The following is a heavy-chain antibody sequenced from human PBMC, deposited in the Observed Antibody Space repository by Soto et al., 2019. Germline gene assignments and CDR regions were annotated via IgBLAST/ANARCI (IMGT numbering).Heavy chain of an antibody. V-gene: IGHV4-39*01. CDR3: ASLAGTDYYYGMDV. Sequence: QLQLQESGPGLVKPSETLSLTCTVSGGSISSSSYYWGWIRQPPGKGLEWIGSIYYSGSTYYNPSLKSRVTISVDTSKNQFSLKLSSVTAADTAVYYCASLAGTDYYYGMDVWGQGTTVTVSS. CDR2: IYYSGST. CDR1: GGSISSSSYY. D-gene: IGHD6-19*01. J-gene: IGHJ6*02.